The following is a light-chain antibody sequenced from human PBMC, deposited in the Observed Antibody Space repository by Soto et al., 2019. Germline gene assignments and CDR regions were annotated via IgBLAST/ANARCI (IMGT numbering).Light chain of an antibody. Sequence: EIVMTQSPATLSVSPGEGATLSCRASQSVRSKLAWYQQKPGQAARLLIYGASTRATGVPARFSGSGSGTEFTLTISSLQSEDFAVDYCQQYDSWPPITFGQGTRVEIK. J-gene: IGKJ5*01. CDR1: QSVRSK. CDR2: GAS. V-gene: IGKV3-15*01. CDR3: QQYDSWPPIT.